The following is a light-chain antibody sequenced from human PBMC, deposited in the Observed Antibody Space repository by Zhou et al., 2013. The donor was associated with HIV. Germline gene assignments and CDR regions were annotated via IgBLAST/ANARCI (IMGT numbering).Light chain of an antibody. Sequence: QSVLTQPPSASGTPGQQIIISCSGSNSNVGGNTVSWYQQLPGAAPKLLIYRNDERPSGVPTRFSGSKYDTSASLAISGLQPEDEAAYYCASWDDSLNGHVFGTGTKVAVL. CDR1: NSNVGGNT. J-gene: IGLJ1*01. V-gene: IGLV1-44*01. CDR3: ASWDDSLNGHV. CDR2: RND.